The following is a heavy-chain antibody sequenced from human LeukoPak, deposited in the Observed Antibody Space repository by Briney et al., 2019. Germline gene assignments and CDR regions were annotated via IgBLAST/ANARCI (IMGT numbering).Heavy chain of an antibody. J-gene: IGHJ6*03. D-gene: IGHD2-2*01. CDR3: AKVVVPAARTYYYYYMDV. CDR2: INSDGRST. V-gene: IGHV3-74*01. Sequence: PGGSLRLSCVASGFTFSRYWMHWVRQAPGKGLVWVSRINSDGRSTNYADSVKGRFSISRDNAENTLYLQMNSLRVEDTAVYYCAKVVVPAARTYYYYYMDVWGKGTTVTISS. CDR1: GFTFSRYW.